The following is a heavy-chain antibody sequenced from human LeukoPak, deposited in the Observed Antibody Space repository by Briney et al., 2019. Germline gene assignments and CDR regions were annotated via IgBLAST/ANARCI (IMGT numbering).Heavy chain of an antibody. CDR3: AKSYYYGSGTTDP. CDR1: GYTFTDYY. CDR2: INPNSGGT. J-gene: IGHJ5*02. Sequence: ASVKVSCKASGYTFTDYYIHWVRQAPGQGLEWMGWINPNSGGTNYAQKFQGRVTMTRDTSISTAYMELSGLRSDDTAAYYCAKSYYYGSGTTDPWGQGSLVTVSS. V-gene: IGHV1-2*02. D-gene: IGHD3-10*01.